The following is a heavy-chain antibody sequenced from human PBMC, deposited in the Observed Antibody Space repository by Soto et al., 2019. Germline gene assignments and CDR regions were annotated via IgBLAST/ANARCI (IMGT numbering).Heavy chain of an antibody. V-gene: IGHV3-23*01. D-gene: IGHD6-19*01. Sequence: EVQLLESGGGLVQPGGSLRLSCAASGFTFNSYAMNWVRQAPGKELEWGSTISNGGADTYYAASVKGRFTISRDNSKTTLYLHMNSLRADDTAVYYCAKRGEQWLVRGSYYFDYWGQGTLVTVSS. CDR1: GFTFNSYA. CDR2: ISNGGADT. J-gene: IGHJ4*02. CDR3: AKRGEQWLVRGSYYFDY.